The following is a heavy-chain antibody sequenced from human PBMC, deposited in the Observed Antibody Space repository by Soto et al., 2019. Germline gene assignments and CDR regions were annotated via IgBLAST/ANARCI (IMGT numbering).Heavy chain of an antibody. CDR1: GYTLTELS. Sequence: GASVKVSCKVSGYTLTELSMHWVRQAPGKGLEWMGGFDPEDGETIYAQKFQGRVTMTEDTSTDTAYMELSSLRSEDTAVYYCATVKAARLWQCKEYYFDYWGQGTLVTVSS. D-gene: IGHD6-6*01. CDR3: ATVKAARLWQCKEYYFDY. V-gene: IGHV1-24*01. CDR2: FDPEDGET. J-gene: IGHJ4*02.